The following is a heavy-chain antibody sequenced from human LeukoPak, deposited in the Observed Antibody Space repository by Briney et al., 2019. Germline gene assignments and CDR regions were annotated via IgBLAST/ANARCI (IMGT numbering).Heavy chain of an antibody. CDR2: IIPIFGTA. D-gene: IGHD2-2*01. CDR3: ARSTSIVVVPAVPSYYFDY. Sequence: SVKVSCKASGGTFSSYAISWVRQAPGQGLEWMGGIIPIFGTANYAQKFQGRVTITADESTSTAYVELSSLRSEDTAVYYCARSTSIVVVPAVPSYYFDYWGQGTLVTVSS. CDR1: GGTFSSYA. J-gene: IGHJ4*02. V-gene: IGHV1-69*13.